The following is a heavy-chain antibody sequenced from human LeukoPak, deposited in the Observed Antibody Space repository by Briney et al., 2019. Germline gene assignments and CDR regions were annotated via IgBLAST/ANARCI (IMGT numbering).Heavy chain of an antibody. CDR2: INPNSGGT. D-gene: IGHD2-15*01. V-gene: IGHV1-2*02. Sequence: ASVKVSCKASGYTFTGYYMHWVRQAPGQGLEWMGWINPNSGGTNYAQKFQGRVTMTRDTSISTAYMELSRLRSDDTAVYYCARVVVVEVWFDPWGQGTLVTVSS. J-gene: IGHJ5*02. CDR3: ARVVVVEVWFDP. CDR1: GYTFTGYY.